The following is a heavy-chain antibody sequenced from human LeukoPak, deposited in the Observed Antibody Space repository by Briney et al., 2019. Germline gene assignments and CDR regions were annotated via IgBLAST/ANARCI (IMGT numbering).Heavy chain of an antibody. J-gene: IGHJ4*02. D-gene: IGHD1-26*01. CDR3: AKDVLPSGSYSLDFGY. CDR1: GGSISTYY. Sequence: SETLSLTCTVSGGSISTYYWSWIRQPPGKGLEWIGYIYNSGGTNYNPSLKSRVTISADTSKNQFSLKLSSVTAADTAVYYCAKDVLPSGSYSLDFGYWGQGTLVTVSS. CDR2: IYNSGGT. V-gene: IGHV4-59*12.